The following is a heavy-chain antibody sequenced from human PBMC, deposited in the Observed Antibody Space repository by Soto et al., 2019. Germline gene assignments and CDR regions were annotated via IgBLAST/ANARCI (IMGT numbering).Heavy chain of an antibody. CDR1: GFTFSSYA. CDR2: ISYDGSNK. Sequence: PEESLRLSCAASGFTFSSYAMHWVRQAPGKGLEWVAVISYDGSNKYYADSVKGRFTISRDNAKNSLYLQMNSLRAEDTAVYYCARGALWFDPWGQGTLVTVSS. V-gene: IGHV3-30-3*01. J-gene: IGHJ5*02. CDR3: ARGALWFDP.